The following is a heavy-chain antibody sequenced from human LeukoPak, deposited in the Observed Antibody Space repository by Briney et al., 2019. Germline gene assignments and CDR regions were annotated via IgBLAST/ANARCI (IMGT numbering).Heavy chain of an antibody. CDR3: KTAAGSEDWLKNWFDP. D-gene: IGHD6-13*01. V-gene: IGHV3-23*01. CDR1: GFTFSSYA. J-gene: IGHJ5*02. CDR2: ISGSGGST. Sequence: PGGSLRLSCAASGFTFSSYAMSWVRQAPGKGLEWVSAISGSGGSTYYADSVKGRFTISRDNSKNTLYLRMNSLRAEDTAVYYCKTAAGSEDWLKNWFDPWGQGTLVTVSS.